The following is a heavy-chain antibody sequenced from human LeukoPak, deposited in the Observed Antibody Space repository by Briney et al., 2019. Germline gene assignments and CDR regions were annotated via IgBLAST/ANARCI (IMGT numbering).Heavy chain of an antibody. CDR3: ARARGTTPPRFDY. CDR2: IYYSGST. CDR1: GGSISSYY. J-gene: IGHJ4*02. Sequence: SETLSLTCTVSGGSISSYYWSWIRQPPGKGLEWIGYIYYSGSTNYNPSLKSRVTISVDTSKNQFSLKLSSVTAADTAVYYCARARGTTPPRFDYWGQGTLVTVSS. V-gene: IGHV4-59*01. D-gene: IGHD2-15*01.